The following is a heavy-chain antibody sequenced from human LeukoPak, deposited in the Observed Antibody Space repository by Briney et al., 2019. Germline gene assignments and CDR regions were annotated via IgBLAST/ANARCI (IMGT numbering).Heavy chain of an antibody. D-gene: IGHD2-2*02. Sequence: GGSVKLSCEASGYTFTSYDMHWVRQAPGQGLEYVSAISSNRGSTYYANTVKGRFTISRDNSKNTLYLQMRSLSYEDTAVYYCVRDWGYCRSTSCYTFDYWGQGTLVTASS. CDR1: GYTFTSYD. CDR3: VRDWGYCRSTSCYTFDY. V-gene: IGHV3-64*01. CDR2: ISSNRGST. J-gene: IGHJ4*02.